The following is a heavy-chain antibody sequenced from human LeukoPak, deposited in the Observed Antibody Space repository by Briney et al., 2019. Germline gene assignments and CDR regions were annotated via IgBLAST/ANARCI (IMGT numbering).Heavy chain of an antibody. Sequence: GESLKISCKASGYNFTTYWIGWVRQMPGKGLEWMGIIYPSDSDTRYSPSFQGQVTISADKSISTAYLQWGSLRASDTAIYYCARTGSRCCQDYWGQGTLVTVSS. D-gene: IGHD1-14*01. CDR3: ARTGSRCCQDY. CDR2: IYPSDSDT. J-gene: IGHJ4*02. CDR1: GYNFTTYW. V-gene: IGHV5-51*01.